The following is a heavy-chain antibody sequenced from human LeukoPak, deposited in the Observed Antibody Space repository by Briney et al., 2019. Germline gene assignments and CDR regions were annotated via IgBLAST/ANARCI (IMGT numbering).Heavy chain of an antibody. V-gene: IGHV3-33*01. Sequence: GGSLRLSCAASGFIFSDYGMRWVRQAPGKGLEWVAVIWNNGNNRYADSVRGRFTIFRDDSKNTLYLQMDSLRAEDTAVYYCARDLSPDYDILTGLDYWGQGTLVTVSS. D-gene: IGHD3-9*01. J-gene: IGHJ4*02. CDR3: ARDLSPDYDILTGLDY. CDR2: IWNNGNNR. CDR1: GFIFSDYG.